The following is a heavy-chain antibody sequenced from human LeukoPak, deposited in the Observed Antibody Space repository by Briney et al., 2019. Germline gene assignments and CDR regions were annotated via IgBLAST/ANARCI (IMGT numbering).Heavy chain of an antibody. D-gene: IGHD3-10*01. CDR2: IYWDDDK. CDR1: GFSLSTSEVG. J-gene: IGHJ6*03. V-gene: IGHV2-5*02. Sequence: SGPTLVKPTHTLTLTCTFSGFSLSTSEVGVAWIRQPPGKALEWLALIYWDDDKRYSPSLKSRLTITKDTSKNQVVLTMTNMDPVDTATYYCVHNMVRGIYNYYYYYVDVWGKGTTVTVSS. CDR3: VHNMVRGIYNYYYYYVDV.